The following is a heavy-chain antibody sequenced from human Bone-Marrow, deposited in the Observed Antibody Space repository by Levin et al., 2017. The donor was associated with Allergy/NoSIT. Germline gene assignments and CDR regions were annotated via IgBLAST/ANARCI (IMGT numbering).Heavy chain of an antibody. J-gene: IGHJ5*02. D-gene: IGHD3-10*01. CDR1: GGSFNGSY. V-gene: IGHV4-34*01. CDR2: INQSGST. Sequence: SQILSLTCSIDGGSFNGSYGGWIRPPPGKGLEWIAEINQSGSTNYNPSLKSRVTISADPYKNQFSLRLNSVTAADTAVYYCAMTWFGRQNYFDPWGQGTLVTVSS. CDR3: AMTWFGRQNYFDP.